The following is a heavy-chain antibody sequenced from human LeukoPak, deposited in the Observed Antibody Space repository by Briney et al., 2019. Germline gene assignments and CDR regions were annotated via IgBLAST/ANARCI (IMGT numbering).Heavy chain of an antibody. CDR3: ARDHYAGAAGLYYYYGMDV. CDR1: GFTFSSYS. CDR2: ISSSSSYI. V-gene: IGHV3-21*01. J-gene: IGHJ6*02. D-gene: IGHD6-13*01. Sequence: GGSLRLSCAASGFTFSSYSMNWVRQAPGKGLEWVSSISSSSSYIYYADSVKGRFTISRDNAKNSLYLQMNSLRAEDTAVYYCARDHYAGAAGLYYYYGMDVWGQGTTVTVSS.